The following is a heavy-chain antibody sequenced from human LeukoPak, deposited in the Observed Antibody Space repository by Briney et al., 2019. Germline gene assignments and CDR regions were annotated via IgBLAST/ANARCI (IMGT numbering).Heavy chain of an antibody. V-gene: IGHV1-8*01. CDR3: ARGYDQFYYYYYYMDV. Sequence: ASVKVSCKASGYTFTSYDINWVRQATGQGLEWMGWMNPNSGNTGYAQKFQGRVTMTRNTSISTAYMELSSLRSEDTAVYYCARGYDQFYYYYYYMDVWGKGTTVTVSS. D-gene: IGHD5-12*01. J-gene: IGHJ6*03. CDR1: GYTFTSYD. CDR2: MNPNSGNT.